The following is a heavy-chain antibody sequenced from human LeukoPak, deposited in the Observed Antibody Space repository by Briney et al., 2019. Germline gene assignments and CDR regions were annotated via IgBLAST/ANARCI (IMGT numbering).Heavy chain of an antibody. CDR2: IYSGGST. CDR3: AKKRGSNYGDFDY. Sequence: QPGGSLRLSCVASGFTISNNYMSWVRQAPGKGLEWVSLIYSGGSTYYADSVKGRFTISRDNSKNTLYVQMNSLRAEDTAVYYCAKKRGSNYGDFDYWGQGTLVTVSS. V-gene: IGHV3-53*01. CDR1: GFTISNNY. D-gene: IGHD5-18*01. J-gene: IGHJ4*02.